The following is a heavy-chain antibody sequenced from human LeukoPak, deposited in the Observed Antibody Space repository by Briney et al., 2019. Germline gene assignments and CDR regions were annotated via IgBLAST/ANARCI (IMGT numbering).Heavy chain of an antibody. CDR3: ARDRRDGYNYWYFDL. D-gene: IGHD5-24*01. J-gene: IGHJ2*01. V-gene: IGHV4-59*01. Sequence: SETLSLTCTVSGGSISSYYWSWIRQPPGKGLEWIGYIYYSGSTNYNPSLKSRVTISVDTSKNQFSLKLSSVTAADTAVYYCARDRRDGYNYWYFDLWGRGTLVTVSS. CDR2: IYYSGST. CDR1: GGSISSYY.